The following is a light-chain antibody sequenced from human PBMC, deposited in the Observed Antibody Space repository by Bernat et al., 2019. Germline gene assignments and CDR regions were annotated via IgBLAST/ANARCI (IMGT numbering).Light chain of an antibody. Sequence: QSALTQPASVSGSPGQSITISCIGTSSDIGSYNYVSWYQQHPGKAPNLLIYAVAYRPSGVSNRFSASKSGNTASLTISGLQAEDESDYYCSSYSRSATYVFGTGTKVTVL. CDR3: SSYSRSATYV. J-gene: IGLJ1*01. V-gene: IGLV2-14*03. CDR2: AVA. CDR1: SSDIGSYNY.